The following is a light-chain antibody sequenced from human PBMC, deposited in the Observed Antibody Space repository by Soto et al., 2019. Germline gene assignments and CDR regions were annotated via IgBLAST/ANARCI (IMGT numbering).Light chain of an antibody. CDR3: QPYGSSPGGT. CDR1: QSVSSSY. Sequence: EIVLTQSPGTLSLSPGERATLSCRASQSVSSSYLAWYQQKPGQAPRLLIYGASSRATGIPDRFSGSGSGTDFTLTISRLEPEDFAVYYCQPYGSSPGGTFGQGTKVEIK. CDR2: GAS. J-gene: IGKJ1*01. V-gene: IGKV3-20*01.